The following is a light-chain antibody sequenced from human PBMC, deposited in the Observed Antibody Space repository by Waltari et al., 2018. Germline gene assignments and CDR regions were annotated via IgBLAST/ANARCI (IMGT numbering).Light chain of an antibody. CDR3: LQSSQWPYA. J-gene: IGKJ2*01. CDR2: KVS. V-gene: IGKV2-30*02. Sequence: DVVMTQSPLSLPVTLGQPASISCWSRQSIVQSDGNTFLNWFPQRPGQSPRRLIYKVSNRESGVPDRFSGSGSGTDFTLKISRVEAEDVGIYYCLQSSQWPYAFGQVTKLEIK. CDR1: QSIVQSDGNTF.